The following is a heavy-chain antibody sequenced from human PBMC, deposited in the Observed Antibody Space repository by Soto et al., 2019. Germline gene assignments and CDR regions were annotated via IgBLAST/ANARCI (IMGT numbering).Heavy chain of an antibody. CDR1: GGYIIGYG. CDR2: IYTSVST. J-gene: IGHJ6*02. Sequence: SETLSLTYTVSGGYIIGYGGSWIRQTDGKGLEWIGRIYTSVSTNYNPSLKSRVTMSVDTSKNQFSLKLSSVTAADTAVYYCARGRGGLAAAGTGDYYYYYGMDFWGQGTTV. CDR3: ARGRGGLAAAGTGDYYYYYGMDF. D-gene: IGHD6-13*01. V-gene: IGHV4-4*07.